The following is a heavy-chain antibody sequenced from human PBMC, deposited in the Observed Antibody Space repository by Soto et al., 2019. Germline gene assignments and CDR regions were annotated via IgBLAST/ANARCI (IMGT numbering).Heavy chain of an antibody. J-gene: IGHJ5*02. Sequence: QVHLQQWGAGLLRPSETLSLTCAVDGESFIGYYWTWIRQPPGKGLEWIGEINHRGSTNYNPSLKSRVTMSIDTSKNQFSLKLSSVTAADTSVYYCARTDIVTTNWFDPWGQGTLVTVSA. CDR3: ARTDIVTTNWFDP. V-gene: IGHV4-34*02. CDR2: INHRGST. D-gene: IGHD5-12*01. CDR1: GESFIGYY.